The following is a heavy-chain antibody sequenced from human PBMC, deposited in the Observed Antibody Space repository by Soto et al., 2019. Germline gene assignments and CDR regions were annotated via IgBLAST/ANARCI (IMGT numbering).Heavy chain of an antibody. J-gene: IGHJ4*02. D-gene: IGHD3-22*01. CDR3: ARGPTDYYDNSGDYFLDY. V-gene: IGHV1-18*01. CDR2: ISTYNGNT. Sequence: QVQLVQSGAEVKKPGASVKVSCKASGYNFTTYGMRWVGQAPGQGLDWMGWISTYNGNTKYAERLQGRVTMTTDTTTSTAYMELRSLRSDDTAVYYCARGPTDYYDNSGDYFLDYWGQGTLVTVSS. CDR1: GYNFTTYG.